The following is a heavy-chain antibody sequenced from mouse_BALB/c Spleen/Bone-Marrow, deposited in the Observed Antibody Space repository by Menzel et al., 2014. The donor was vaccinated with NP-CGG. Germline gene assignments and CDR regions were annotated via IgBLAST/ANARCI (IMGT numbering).Heavy chain of an antibody. CDR2: INPDSSTI. CDR1: GFDFSSYW. CDR3: ARLHYYGYGAY. J-gene: IGHJ3*01. D-gene: IGHD1-2*01. V-gene: IGHV4-1*02. Sequence: EVQLVESGGGLVQPGGSLKLSCAASGFDFSSYWMNWVRPAPGKGLEWIGEINPDSSTINYTPSLKDKFIISRDNAKNTLYLQMSKVRSEDTALYYCARLHYYGYGAYWGQGTLVTVSA.